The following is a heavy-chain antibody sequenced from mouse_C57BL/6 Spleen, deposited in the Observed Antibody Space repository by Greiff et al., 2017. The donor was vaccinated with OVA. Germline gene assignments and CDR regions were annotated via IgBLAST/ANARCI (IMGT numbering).Heavy chain of an antibody. CDR3: ARKGGSSYSSFDF. D-gene: IGHD1-1*01. CDR2: IYPGSGNT. Sequence: QVHVKQSGAELVRPGASVKLSCKASGYTFTDYYINWVKQRPGQGLEWIARIYPGSGNTSSNEKFKGKATLPAEKSSSTAYMQLSSLTSEDSAVYFCARKGGSSYSSFDFGGQGTTLTVSS. J-gene: IGHJ2*01. CDR1: GYTFTDYY. V-gene: IGHV1-76*01.